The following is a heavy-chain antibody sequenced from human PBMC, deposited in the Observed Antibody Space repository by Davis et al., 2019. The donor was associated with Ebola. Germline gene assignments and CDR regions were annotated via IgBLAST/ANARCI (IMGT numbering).Heavy chain of an antibody. Sequence: GESLKISCAASGFTFSNAWMSWVRQAPGKGLEWVAVIWDDGSNKYYADSVKGRFTISRDNSKNTLYLQMNSLRAEDTAVYYCARDPASRTGSSSWYYGAEYFQHWGQGTLVTVSS. V-gene: IGHV3-33*08. J-gene: IGHJ1*01. CDR3: ARDPASRTGSSSWYYGAEYFQH. CDR1: GFTFSNAW. CDR2: IWDDGSNK. D-gene: IGHD6-13*01.